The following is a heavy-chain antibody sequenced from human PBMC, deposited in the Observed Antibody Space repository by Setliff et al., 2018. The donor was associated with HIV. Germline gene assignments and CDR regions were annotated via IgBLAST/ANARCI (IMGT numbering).Heavy chain of an antibody. CDR3: ARVDRVESAFDI. J-gene: IGHJ3*02. CDR1: GGSIRSH. Sequence: PSETLSLTCSVSGGSIRSHWGWIRQPPGKGLEWVGYIHYSGSTKYNSSLKRRVTMSIDTSKNQFSLKLSSATAADTATYYCARVDRVESAFDIWGQGAMVTVSS. CDR2: IHYSGST. D-gene: IGHD2-15*01. V-gene: IGHV4-59*11.